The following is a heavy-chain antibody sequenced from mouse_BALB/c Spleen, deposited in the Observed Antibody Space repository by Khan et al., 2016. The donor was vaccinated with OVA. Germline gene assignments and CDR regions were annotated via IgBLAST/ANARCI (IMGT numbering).Heavy chain of an antibody. CDR2: ILPGSGST. CDR1: GYTFSSYW. J-gene: IGHJ3*01. Sequence: QVQLKQSGAELMKPGASVKISCKATGYTFSSYWMDWVKQRPGHGLEWIGEILPGSGSTKYNEKFKGKATFTADTSSNIVYMQLSSLTSEDSAVYYCARVEAIYDGYYHFSWFPYWGQGTLVTVSA. D-gene: IGHD2-3*01. CDR3: ARVEAIYDGYYHFSWFPY. V-gene: IGHV1-9*01.